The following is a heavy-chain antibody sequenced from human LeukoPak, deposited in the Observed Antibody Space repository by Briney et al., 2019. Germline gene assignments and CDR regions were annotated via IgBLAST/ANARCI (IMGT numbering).Heavy chain of an antibody. CDR1: TFTKAW. J-gene: IGHJ6*02. CDR3: ARGGHCSTTSCSNYDGMDV. V-gene: IGHV3-33*07. Sequence: GGSLRLSCVLSTFTKAWMNWVRQAPGKGLEWVAATWYDGSNKYYADSVKGRFTISRDNSKNTLFLQMNSLRAEDTAVYFCARGGHCSTTSCSNYDGMDVWGQGTTLTVSS. D-gene: IGHD2-2*01. CDR2: TWYDGSNK.